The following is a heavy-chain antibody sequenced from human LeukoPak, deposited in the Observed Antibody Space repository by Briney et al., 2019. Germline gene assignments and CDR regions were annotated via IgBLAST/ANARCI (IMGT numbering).Heavy chain of an antibody. D-gene: IGHD4-11*01. V-gene: IGHV1-46*01. J-gene: IGHJ4*02. CDR3: ARAHDYSTYAHSR. CDR2: INPSLDIT. Sequence: ASVKVSCKASGYTFTNYYMHWVRQAPGQGLEWLGTINPSLDITSCAQKFQGRVTMTRDTSTSTVYMELSSLRSEDTAVYYCARAHDYSTYAHSRWGQGTLVTVSS. CDR1: GYTFTNYY.